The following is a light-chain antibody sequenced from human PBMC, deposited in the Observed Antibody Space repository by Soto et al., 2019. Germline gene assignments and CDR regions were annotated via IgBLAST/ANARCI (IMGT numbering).Light chain of an antibody. CDR1: QSVLYSSNNKNY. CDR2: WAS. CDR3: QQYYSTPWT. J-gene: IGKJ1*01. Sequence: DILMTXSPDSLAVSLGERATXNCKSSQSVLYSSNNKNYLAWYQQKPGQPPKLLIYWASTRESGVPDRFSGSGSGTDFTLTISSLQAEDVAVYYCQQYYSTPWTFGQGTKVDI. V-gene: IGKV4-1*01.